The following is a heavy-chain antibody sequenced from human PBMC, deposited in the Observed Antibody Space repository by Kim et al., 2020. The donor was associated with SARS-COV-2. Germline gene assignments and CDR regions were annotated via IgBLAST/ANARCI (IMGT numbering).Heavy chain of an antibody. Sequence: ASVKVSCKASGYTFTSYGISWVRQAPGQGLEWMGWISAYNGNTNYAQKLQGRVTMTTDTSTSTAYMELRSLRSDDTAVYYCARVRGLDQLLLAVLRDYGMDVWGQGTTVTVSS. CDR2: ISAYNGNT. D-gene: IGHD2-2*01. CDR3: ARVRGLDQLLLAVLRDYGMDV. J-gene: IGHJ6*02. CDR1: GYTFTSYG. V-gene: IGHV1-18*01.